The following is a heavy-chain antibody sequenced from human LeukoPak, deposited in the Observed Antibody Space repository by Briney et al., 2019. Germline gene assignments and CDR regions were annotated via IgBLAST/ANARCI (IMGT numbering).Heavy chain of an antibody. J-gene: IGHJ6*03. CDR2: MYYDGST. CDR3: ARGPYYDFWSGYPYMDV. Sequence: PSKTLSHTRTVSGGSISGGAYCWSWIRQRPGKGLEWIGYMYYDGSTYSNPSLKSRLTISVDTSKNQFSLKLSSVTAADTAVYYCARGPYYDFWSGYPYMDVWGKGTNVTVSS. CDR1: GGSISGGAYC. V-gene: IGHV4-31*03. D-gene: IGHD3-3*01.